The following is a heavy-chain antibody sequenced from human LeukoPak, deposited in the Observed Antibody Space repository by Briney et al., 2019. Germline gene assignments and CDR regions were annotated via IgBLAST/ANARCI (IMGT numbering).Heavy chain of an antibody. CDR3: ARDGITFGGVIVPYNWFDP. J-gene: IGHJ5*02. V-gene: IGHV1-18*01. Sequence: ASVKVSCKASGYTFTSYGISWVRQAPGQGLEWMGWISAYNGNTNYAQKLQGRVTMTTGTSTSTAYMELRSLRSDDTAVYYCARDGITFGGVIVPYNWFDPWGQGTLVTVSS. D-gene: IGHD3-16*02. CDR2: ISAYNGNT. CDR1: GYTFTSYG.